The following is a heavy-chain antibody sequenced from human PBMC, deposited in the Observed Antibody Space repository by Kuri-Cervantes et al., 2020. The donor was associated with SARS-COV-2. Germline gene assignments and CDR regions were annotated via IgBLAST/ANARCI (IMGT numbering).Heavy chain of an antibody. D-gene: IGHD3-3*01. CDR1: GFTFSGSA. V-gene: IGHV3-15*01. CDR2: IRSKTDGGTT. Sequence: GESLKISCAASGFTFSGSAMHWVRQASGKGLEWVGRIRSKTDGGTTDYAAPVKGRFTISRDDSKNTLYLQMNSLKTEDTAVYYCTTDRITIFGVVIYDYFDYWGQGTLVTVSS. CDR3: TTDRITIFGVVIYDYFDY. J-gene: IGHJ4*02.